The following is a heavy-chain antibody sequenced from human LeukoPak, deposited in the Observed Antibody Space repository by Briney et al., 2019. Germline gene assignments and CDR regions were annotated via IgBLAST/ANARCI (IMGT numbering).Heavy chain of an antibody. CDR2: ISSSGLNI. CDR1: GFTFSDYY. J-gene: IGHJ5*02. Sequence: GGSLKLSCAASGFTFSDYYMSWIRQAPGKGLEWVSYISSSGLNIYYADSVKGRFTISRDNAKNSLYLQMNSLRAEDTAVYYCARDSMYSSSPSDPWGQGTLVTVSS. V-gene: IGHV3-11*01. D-gene: IGHD6-6*01. CDR3: ARDSMYSSSPSDP.